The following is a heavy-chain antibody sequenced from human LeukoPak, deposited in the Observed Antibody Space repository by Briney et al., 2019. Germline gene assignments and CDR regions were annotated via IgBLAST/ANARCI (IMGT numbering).Heavy chain of an antibody. Sequence: GESLKISRKGSGYSFTSYWIGWVRQMPGKGLEWMGIIYPGDSDTRYSPSFQGQVTISADKSISTAYLQWSSLKASDTAMYYCARSDYDFWSGYYPLFDYWGQGTLVTVSS. CDR3: ARSDYDFWSGYYPLFDY. J-gene: IGHJ4*02. D-gene: IGHD3-3*01. CDR2: IYPGDSDT. CDR1: GYSFTSYW. V-gene: IGHV5-51*01.